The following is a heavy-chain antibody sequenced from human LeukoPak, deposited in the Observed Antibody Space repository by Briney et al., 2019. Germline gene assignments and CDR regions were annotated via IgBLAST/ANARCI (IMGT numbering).Heavy chain of an antibody. CDR1: GFTFSTYC. CDR2: INSDGSKT. D-gene: IGHD4-23*01. Sequence: GGSLRHSCAASGFTFSTYCMHWVRRAPGKGLVWVSRINSDGSKTDYADSVKGRFTISRDNAKNTLYLQMNSLRAEYTAVYFCPSDIRGNRDYWGQGTLVTVSS. V-gene: IGHV3-74*01. CDR3: PSDIRGNRDY. J-gene: IGHJ4*02.